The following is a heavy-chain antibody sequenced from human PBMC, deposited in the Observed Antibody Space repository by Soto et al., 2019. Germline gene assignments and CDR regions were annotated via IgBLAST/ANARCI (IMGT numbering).Heavy chain of an antibody. Sequence: SETLSLTCTVSGGSISSYYWSWIRQPPGKGLEWIGYIYYSGSTNYNPSLKSRVTTSVDTSKNQFSLKLSSVTAADTAVYYCARESRGGVTLRYYFDYWGQGTLVTVSS. CDR1: GGSISSYY. D-gene: IGHD3-16*01. V-gene: IGHV4-59*01. J-gene: IGHJ4*02. CDR2: IYYSGST. CDR3: ARESRGGVTLRYYFDY.